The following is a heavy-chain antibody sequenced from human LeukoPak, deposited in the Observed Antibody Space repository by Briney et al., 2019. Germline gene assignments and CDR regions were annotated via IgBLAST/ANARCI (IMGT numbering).Heavy chain of an antibody. CDR3: AREGYSSGWFLFESDAFDI. J-gene: IGHJ3*02. CDR2: IYTSGST. V-gene: IGHV4-4*07. Sequence: SETLSLTCTVSGGSISSYYWSWIRQPAGKGLEWIGRIYTSGSTNYNPSLKSRVTMSVDTSKNQFSLKLSSVTAADTAVYYCAREGYSSGWFLFESDAFDIWGQGTMVTVSS. CDR1: GGSISSYY. D-gene: IGHD6-19*01.